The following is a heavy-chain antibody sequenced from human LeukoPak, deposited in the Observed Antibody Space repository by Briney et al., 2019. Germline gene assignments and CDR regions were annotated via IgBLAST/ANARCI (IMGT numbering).Heavy chain of an antibody. D-gene: IGHD2-15*01. CDR1: GASIRSGDYY. Sequence: SETLSLTCTVSGASIRSGDYYWSWIRQPPGKGLEWIGEINHSGSTNYNPSLKSRVTISVDTSKNQFSLKLSSVTAADTAVYYCARGRGGWGQGTLVTVSS. V-gene: IGHV4-34*01. J-gene: IGHJ4*02. CDR3: ARGRGG. CDR2: INHSGST.